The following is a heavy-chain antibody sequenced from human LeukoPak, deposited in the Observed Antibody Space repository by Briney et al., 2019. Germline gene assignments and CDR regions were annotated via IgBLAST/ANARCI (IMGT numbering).Heavy chain of an antibody. J-gene: IGHJ4*02. V-gene: IGHV4-34*01. CDR2: INYSGIT. CDR3: ASDTVAGTG. Sequence: PSETLSLTCAVFGGSFSDYYWSWIRQPPGKGLEWIGEINYSGITNYNPSLKSRVTISADTSKNQFFLKLSSVTAADTSVYYCASDTVAGTGWGQGTLVTVSS. D-gene: IGHD6-19*01. CDR1: GGSFSDYY.